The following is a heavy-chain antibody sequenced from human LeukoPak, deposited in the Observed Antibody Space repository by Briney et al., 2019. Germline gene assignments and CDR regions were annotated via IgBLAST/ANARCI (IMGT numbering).Heavy chain of an antibody. CDR1: GFSVRNNQ. CDR3: TRAKGIAVAGQFYYGMDV. CDR2: LHSGGST. Sequence: GGSLRLSCLASGFSVRNNQMSWVRQAPGKGLAGVSVLHSGGSTYYADSVQGRFTTSRDKYKNTLYLQMNSLRAEDRAVYYCTRAKGIAVAGQFYYGMDVWGQGTTVTVSS. J-gene: IGHJ6*02. V-gene: IGHV3-66*01. D-gene: IGHD6-19*01.